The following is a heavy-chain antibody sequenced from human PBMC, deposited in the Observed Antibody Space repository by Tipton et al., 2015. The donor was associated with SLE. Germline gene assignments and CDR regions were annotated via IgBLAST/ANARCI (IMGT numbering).Heavy chain of an antibody. D-gene: IGHD3-10*01. CDR3: AKRANYYGSGPYYFDY. CDR2: ISGSGGST. V-gene: IGHV3-23*01. J-gene: IGHJ4*02. CDR1: GFTFSSYA. Sequence: GSLRLSCAASGFTFSSYAMSWVRQAPGKGLEWVSAISGSGGSTYYADSVKGRFTISRDNSKNTLYLQMNSLRAEDTAVYYCAKRANYYGSGPYYFDYWGQGTLVTVSS.